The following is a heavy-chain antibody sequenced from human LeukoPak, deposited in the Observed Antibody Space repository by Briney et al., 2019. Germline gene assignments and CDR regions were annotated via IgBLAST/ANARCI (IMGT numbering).Heavy chain of an antibody. Sequence: GGSLRLSCAASGFSFDDYGLTWVRQAPGKGLEWVSGINWNGDSTDYADSVKGRFTISRDNAKNSLFLQMNSLRAEDTAVYYCARGGYSYGYPYFDYWGQGTLVTVSS. CDR2: INWNGDST. CDR1: GFSFDDYG. V-gene: IGHV3-20*04. CDR3: ARGGYSYGYPYFDY. D-gene: IGHD5-18*01. J-gene: IGHJ4*02.